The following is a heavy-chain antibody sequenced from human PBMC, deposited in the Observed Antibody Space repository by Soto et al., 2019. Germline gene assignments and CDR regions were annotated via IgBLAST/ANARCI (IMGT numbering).Heavy chain of an antibody. CDR2: FYDSGST. J-gene: IGHJ6*02. V-gene: IGHV4-59*08. CDR3: ARRNGSGPTRDYYYGMDI. D-gene: IGHD3-10*01. Sequence: SETLSLTCTVSGGSISSYYWSWIRQPPGKGLEWIGYFYDSGSTNYNPSLKSRVTISVDTSKNQFSLKLSSVTAADTAVYYCARRNGSGPTRDYYYGMDIWGQGTTVTVSS. CDR1: GGSISSYY.